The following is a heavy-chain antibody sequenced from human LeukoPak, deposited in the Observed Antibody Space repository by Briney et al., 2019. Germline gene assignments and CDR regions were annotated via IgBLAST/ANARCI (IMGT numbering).Heavy chain of an antibody. CDR2: TYYRSKWYN. Sequence: SQTLSLTCALSGDIFSSNSAAWHWIRQSPSRGLEWLGRTYYRSKWYNDYAVSVKSRITINPDTSKNQFSLQLNSVTPEDTAVYYCAREMEGSGSYYFDYWGQGTLVTVSS. CDR3: AREMEGSGSYYFDY. CDR1: GDIFSSNSAA. J-gene: IGHJ4*02. V-gene: IGHV6-1*01. D-gene: IGHD3-10*01.